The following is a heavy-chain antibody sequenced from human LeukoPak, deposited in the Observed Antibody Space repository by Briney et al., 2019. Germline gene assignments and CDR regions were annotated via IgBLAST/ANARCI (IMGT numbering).Heavy chain of an antibody. D-gene: IGHD3-10*01. Sequence: GGSLRLSCAASGFTFSSYAMSWVRQATGKGLEWDSSISDNGGNTYYADSARGRFTISRDNSKNTLYLQMTSLRAEDTALYYCAKDFRDKYGSGAYGWFDPWGQGTLVTVSA. CDR1: GFTFSSYA. J-gene: IGHJ5*02. CDR3: AKDFRDKYGSGAYGWFDP. V-gene: IGHV3-23*01. CDR2: ISDNGGNT.